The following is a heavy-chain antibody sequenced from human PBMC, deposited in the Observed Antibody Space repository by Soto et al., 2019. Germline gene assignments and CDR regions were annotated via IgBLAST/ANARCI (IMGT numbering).Heavy chain of an antibody. Sequence: EVHLVQSGAEVKKPGESLRISCKGSGFTFTSSWINWVRQMPGKGLEWMGNIDPSDSYTNYSPTFQGHVTISADTSISTAYLQWSNLSASDTAMYYCAWSPTGTAPHYFDNWGQGTLITVSS. CDR2: IDPSDSYT. D-gene: IGHD1-1*01. CDR1: GFTFTSSW. CDR3: AWSPTGTAPHYFDN. V-gene: IGHV5-10-1*03. J-gene: IGHJ4*03.